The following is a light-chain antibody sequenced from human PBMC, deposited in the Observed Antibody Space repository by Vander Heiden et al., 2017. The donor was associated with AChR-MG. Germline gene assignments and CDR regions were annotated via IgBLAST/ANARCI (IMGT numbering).Light chain of an antibody. J-gene: IGKJ4*01. V-gene: IGKV1-33*01. CDR2: DAS. Sequence: DIQMTQSPSSLSASIGDRVTITCQASHDINNFLNWYQQKPGKAPQLLIYDASNLLKGVSSKFSGGGSGTDFTFTIDSLQPEDIATYYCQQDESLPLTFGGGTMVEI. CDR3: QQDESLPLT. CDR1: HDINNF.